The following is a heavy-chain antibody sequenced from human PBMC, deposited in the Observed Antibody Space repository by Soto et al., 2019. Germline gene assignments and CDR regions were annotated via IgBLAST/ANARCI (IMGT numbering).Heavy chain of an antibody. CDR1: GFTFSDYY. Sequence: PGGSLRLSCAASGFTFSDYYMSWIRQAPGKGLEWVSYISSSGSTIYYADSVKGRFTISRDNAKNSLYLQMNSLRAEDTAVYYCARTRTFTFGGVIVNPYFDYWGQGTLVTVSS. V-gene: IGHV3-11*01. CDR2: ISSSGSTI. D-gene: IGHD3-16*02. CDR3: ARTRTFTFGGVIVNPYFDY. J-gene: IGHJ4*02.